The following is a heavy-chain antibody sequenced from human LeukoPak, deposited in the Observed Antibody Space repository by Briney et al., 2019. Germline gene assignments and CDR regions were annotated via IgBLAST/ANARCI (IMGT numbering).Heavy chain of an antibody. J-gene: IGHJ4*02. CDR3: AKDFRIGYSAHFDY. Sequence: GGSLRLSCAASGFTFSNYVMSWVRQAPEKGLEFVSGIYENGGTTYYADSVKGRFSISRDNSKNTLYLQMDSLRGEDTAVYYCAKDFRIGYSAHFDYWGQGALVTVSS. CDR2: IYENGGTT. CDR1: GFTFSNYV. V-gene: IGHV3-23*01. D-gene: IGHD2-21*01.